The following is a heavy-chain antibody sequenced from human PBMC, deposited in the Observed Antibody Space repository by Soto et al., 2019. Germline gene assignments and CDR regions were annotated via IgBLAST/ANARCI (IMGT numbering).Heavy chain of an antibody. CDR1: GGSIDNSTYY. D-gene: IGHD6-19*01. J-gene: IGHJ4*02. CDR3: VIINDGGWYYFDY. Sequence: PSETLSLTCAVSGGSIDNSTYYWGWIRQPPGKGLEWIGSVYYSGSSYYSPSLKSRVTMSVDSSKNHFSLILDSVTAADTAVYYCVIINDGGWYYFDYWGQGILVTVSS. CDR2: VYYSGSS. V-gene: IGHV4-39*02.